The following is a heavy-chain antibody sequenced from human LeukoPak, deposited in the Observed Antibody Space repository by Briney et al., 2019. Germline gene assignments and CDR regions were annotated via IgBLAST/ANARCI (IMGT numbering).Heavy chain of an antibody. CDR1: GYTFTSYY. J-gene: IGHJ4*02. CDR3: ARDKSKAARPDSLVLDY. V-gene: IGHV1-46*01. Sequence: ASVKVSCKASGYTFTSYYMHWVRQAPGQGLEWMGIINPSGGSTSYAQKFQGRVTMTRDMSTSTVYMELSSLRSEDTAVYYCARDKSKAARPDSLVLDYWGQGTLVTVSS. D-gene: IGHD6-6*01. CDR2: INPSGGST.